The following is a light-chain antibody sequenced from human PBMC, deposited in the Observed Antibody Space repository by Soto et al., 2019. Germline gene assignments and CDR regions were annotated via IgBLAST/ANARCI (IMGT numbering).Light chain of an antibody. V-gene: IGKV1-27*01. CDR1: QGFSNC. CDR2: AAS. CDR3: QNYYSAPFT. J-gene: IGKJ3*01. Sequence: DIQMTQSPSSLSASVGDRVTITCRASQGFSNCLAWYQQRPGKVPKLLISAASTLQSGVPSRFSGRGSGTDFTLTISSLQPEDVATYYCQNYYSAPFTFGPGTKVDIK.